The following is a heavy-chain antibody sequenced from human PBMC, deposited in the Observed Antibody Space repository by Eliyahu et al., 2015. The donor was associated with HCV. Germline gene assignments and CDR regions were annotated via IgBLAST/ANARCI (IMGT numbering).Heavy chain of an antibody. J-gene: IGHJ6*02. V-gene: IGHV5-51*01. CDR1: GYSFTSYW. Sequence: EVQLVQSGAEVKKPGESLKISCKGSGYSFTSYWIGWVRQXPGKGLEWMGIIYPGDSDTRYSPSFQGQVTISADKSISTAYLQWSSLKASDTAMYYCARQGGYCTNGVCYSGKNSGYYYGMDVWGQGTTVTVSS. CDR3: ARQGGYCTNGVCYSGKNSGYYYGMDV. D-gene: IGHD2-8*01. CDR2: IYPGDSDT.